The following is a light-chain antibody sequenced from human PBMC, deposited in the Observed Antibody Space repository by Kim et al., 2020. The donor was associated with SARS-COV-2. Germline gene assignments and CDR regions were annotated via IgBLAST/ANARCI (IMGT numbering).Light chain of an antibody. CDR3: QQANSFPSWT. J-gene: IGKJ1*01. CDR1: QDINTW. CDR2: GAS. V-gene: IGKV1-12*02. Sequence: SVGDRVTMTCRASQDINTWLGWYQQKPGKAPKLLIYGASNLQSGVPSRFSGSGYGTDFTLTISRLQPDDCATYYCQQANSFPSWTFGQGTKVDIK.